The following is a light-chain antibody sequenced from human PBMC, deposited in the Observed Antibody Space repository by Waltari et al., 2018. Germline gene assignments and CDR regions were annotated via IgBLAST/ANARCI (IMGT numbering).Light chain of an antibody. CDR3: QHYLRLPAT. V-gene: IGKV3-20*01. CDR2: GAS. Sequence: ELVLTQSPGTLSLSPGVIATLACRASQSVSRALAWYQQKPGQAPRLLIYGASNRATGIPDRFSGSGSGTDFSLTISSLEPEDFAVYYCQHYLRLPATFGQGTKVEIK. CDR1: QSVSRA. J-gene: IGKJ1*01.